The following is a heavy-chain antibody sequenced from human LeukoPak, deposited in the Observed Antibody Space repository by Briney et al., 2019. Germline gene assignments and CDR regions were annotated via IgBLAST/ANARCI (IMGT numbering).Heavy chain of an antibody. Sequence: GESLKISCKGSGYSFTSYWIGWVRQMPGKGLEWMGIIYPGDSDTRYCPSFQGQVTISADKSISTAYLQWSSLKASDTAMYYCARCSYYVSGIQFTFDYWGQGTLVTGSS. D-gene: IGHD3-10*01. J-gene: IGHJ4*02. V-gene: IGHV5-51*01. CDR3: ARCSYYVSGIQFTFDY. CDR1: GYSFTSYW. CDR2: IYPGDSDT.